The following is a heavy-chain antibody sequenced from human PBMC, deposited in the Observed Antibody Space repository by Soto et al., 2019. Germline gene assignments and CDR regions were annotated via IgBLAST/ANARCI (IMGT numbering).Heavy chain of an antibody. V-gene: IGHV4-34*01. J-gene: IGHJ4*02. CDR3: ARGGYGERDY. Sequence: QVQLQQWGAGLLKPSETLSLTCAVYGGSFSGYYWSWIRQPPGKGLEWIGEINHSGSTNYNPSLTSRVTISVDTSKNQFSLKLSSVTAADTAVYYCARGGYGERDYWGQGTLVTVSS. CDR2: INHSGST. CDR1: GGSFSGYY. D-gene: IGHD4-17*01.